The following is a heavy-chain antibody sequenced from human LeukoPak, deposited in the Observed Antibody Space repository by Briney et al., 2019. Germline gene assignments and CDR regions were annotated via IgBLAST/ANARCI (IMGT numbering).Heavy chain of an antibody. V-gene: IGHV4-59*11. CDR2: IYYSGTT. CDR1: GGSISPLY. CDR3: ARGGVAAKYYFDY. J-gene: IGHJ4*02. Sequence: SETLSLTCTVSGGSISPLYWGWIRQPPGKGLEFIGYIYYSGTTNYDPSLRSRVTLSVDTSKNQFSLKLSSVTAADTAVYYCARGGVAAKYYFDYWGPGTLVTVSS. D-gene: IGHD3-10*01.